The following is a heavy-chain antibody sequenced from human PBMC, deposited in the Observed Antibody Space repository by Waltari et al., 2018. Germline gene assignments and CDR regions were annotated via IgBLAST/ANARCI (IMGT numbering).Heavy chain of an antibody. V-gene: IGHV5-51*01. CDR1: GYSFTSYW. Sequence: EVQLVQSGAEVKKPGESLKISCKGSGYSFTSYWIGWVRQMTGKGLEWMGIIYPGASITSNRPSFQGQVTISAVKSITTAYRQWSSLKASDTAMDYCARPVRDGYNWGMVTDAFDIWGQGTMVTVSS. CDR2: IYPGASIT. J-gene: IGHJ3*02. D-gene: IGHD5-12*01. CDR3: ARPVRDGYNWGMVTDAFDI.